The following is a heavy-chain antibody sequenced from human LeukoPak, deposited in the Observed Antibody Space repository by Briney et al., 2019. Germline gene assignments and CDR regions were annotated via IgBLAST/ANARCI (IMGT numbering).Heavy chain of an antibody. V-gene: IGHV4-34*01. Sequence: PSETLSLTCAVYGGSFSDYYWSWIRQPPGKGLKWIGEINHSGSTNYNPSLKSRVTISVDTSKNQFALKLSSVTAADTAVYYCASQPIFGVVNYFDYWGQGTLVTVSS. CDR2: INHSGST. J-gene: IGHJ4*02. CDR1: GGSFSDYY. CDR3: ASQPIFGVVNYFDY. D-gene: IGHD3-3*01.